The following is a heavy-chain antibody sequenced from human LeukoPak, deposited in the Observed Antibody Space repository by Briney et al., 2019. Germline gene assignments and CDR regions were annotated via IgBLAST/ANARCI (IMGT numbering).Heavy chain of an antibody. CDR3: AKEGTPQVSTWYDL. CDR2: ISYEGGTQ. V-gene: IGHV3-30*18. CDR1: GVTLSPYG. D-gene: IGHD3-10*01. Sequence: PGGSLRLSCAASGVTLSPYGMHWVRQAPAKGREWVAVISYEGGTQHYAGSVKGRFIISRDNPRNTLYLQMNILRTEDTAVYYCAKEGTPQVSTWYDLWGQGTQVIVSS. J-gene: IGHJ5*02.